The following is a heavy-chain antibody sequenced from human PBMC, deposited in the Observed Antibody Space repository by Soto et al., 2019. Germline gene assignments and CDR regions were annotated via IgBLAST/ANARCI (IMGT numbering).Heavy chain of an antibody. V-gene: IGHV4-34*01. CDR2: VNRRGST. CDR1: GGSFTNYY. CDR3: ARIDRGDN. Sequence: QVQLQQWGAGLLKPSETLSLTCALYGGSFTNYYWSWIRQPPGKGLEWIGEVNRRGSTNYNPSHKSRVTILVDTSKNQFSLKLTSVTAADTAVYYCARIDRGDNWGQGTLVTVSS. J-gene: IGHJ4*02.